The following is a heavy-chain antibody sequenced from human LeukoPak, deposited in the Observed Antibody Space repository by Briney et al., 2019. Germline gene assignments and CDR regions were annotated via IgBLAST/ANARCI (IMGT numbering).Heavy chain of an antibody. J-gene: IGHJ6*03. CDR3: ARDGQNSSGWYYYYMDV. CDR1: GYTFISYG. D-gene: IGHD6-19*01. V-gene: IGHV1-18*01. CDR2: ISAYNGNT. Sequence: GASVKVSCKASGYTFISYGISWVRQAPGQGLEWMGWISAYNGNTNYAQKLQGRVTMTRDMSTSTVYMELSSLRSEDTAVYYCARDGQNSSGWYYYYMDVWGKGTTVTVSS.